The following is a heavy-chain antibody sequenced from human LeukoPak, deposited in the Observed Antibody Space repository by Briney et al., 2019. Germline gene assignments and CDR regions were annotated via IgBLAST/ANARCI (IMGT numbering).Heavy chain of an antibody. J-gene: IGHJ4*02. CDR3: ARNLRAGKGGYFDY. Sequence: GGSLRLSCAASGFTFSSYGMHWVRQAPGKGLEWVAVIWYDGSNKYYADSVKGRFTISRDNSENTLYLQMNSLRAEDTAVYYCARNLRAGKGGYFDYWGQGTLVTVSS. CDR2: IWYDGSNK. V-gene: IGHV3-33*08. CDR1: GFTFSSYG. D-gene: IGHD6-19*01.